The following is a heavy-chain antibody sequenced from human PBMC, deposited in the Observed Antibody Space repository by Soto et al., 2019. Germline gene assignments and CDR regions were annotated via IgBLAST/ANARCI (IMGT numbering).Heavy chain of an antibody. CDR2: ISGSGGST. V-gene: IGHV3-23*01. Sequence: PGGSLRLSCAASGFTFSSYAMSWVRQAPGKGLEWVSAISGSGGSTYYADSVKGRFTISRDNSKNTLYLQMNSLRAEDTAVYYCAKANRLRDYYSYDMYVRCQRTTVTVS. D-gene: IGHD3-16*01. CDR3: AKANRLRDYYSYDMYV. J-gene: IGHJ6*02. CDR1: GFTFSSYA.